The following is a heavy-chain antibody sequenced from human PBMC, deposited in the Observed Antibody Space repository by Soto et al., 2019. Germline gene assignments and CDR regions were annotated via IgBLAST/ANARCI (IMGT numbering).Heavy chain of an antibody. Sequence: GGSLRLSCAASGFTFSSYSMNWVRQAPGKGLEWVSSISSSSSYIYYADSVKGRFTISRDNAKNSLYLQMNSLRAEDTAVYYCARDGSLRPTLLDYWGQGTLVTVSS. CDR1: GFTFSSYS. V-gene: IGHV3-21*01. CDR2: ISSSSSYI. J-gene: IGHJ4*02. D-gene: IGHD2-15*01. CDR3: ARDGSLRPTLLDY.